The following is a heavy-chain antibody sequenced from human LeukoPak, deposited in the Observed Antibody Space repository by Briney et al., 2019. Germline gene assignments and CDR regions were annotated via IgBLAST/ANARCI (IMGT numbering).Heavy chain of an antibody. CDR3: AKELQMATIKDDSSYFDY. J-gene: IGHJ4*02. CDR2: IWYDGSNK. CDR1: GFTFSSYG. V-gene: IGHV3-33*06. D-gene: IGHD5-24*01. Sequence: GGSLRLSCAASGFTFSSYGMHWVRQAPGKGLEWVAVIWYDGSNKYYADSVKGRFTISRDNSKNTLYLQMNSLRAEDTAVYYCAKELQMATIKDDSSYFDYWGQGTLVTLSS.